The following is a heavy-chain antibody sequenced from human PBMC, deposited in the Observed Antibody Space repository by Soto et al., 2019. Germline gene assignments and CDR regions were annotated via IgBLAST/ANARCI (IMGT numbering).Heavy chain of an antibody. CDR3: ARGGSASDFDR. J-gene: IGHJ4*02. CDR1: GFTFTNYG. Sequence: GASVKVSCKASGFTFTNYGINWVRQAPGQGLEWLGWISAYNGNTNYAQRLQGRVTLTTDTSTRTGYMELRSLTSDDTAVYYCARGGSASDFDRWGQGTLVTVSS. D-gene: IGHD6-6*01. CDR2: ISAYNGNT. V-gene: IGHV1-18*01.